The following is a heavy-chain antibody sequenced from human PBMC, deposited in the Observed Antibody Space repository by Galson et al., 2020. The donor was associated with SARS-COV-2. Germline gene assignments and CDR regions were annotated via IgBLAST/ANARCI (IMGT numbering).Heavy chain of an antibody. CDR1: GYSFATYW. CDR2: IYPGDSDT. D-gene: IGHD6-13*01. CDR3: ARLFSSSWYVSYYYGMDV. V-gene: IGHV5-51*01. Sequence: GESLKISCKGSGYSFATYWIGWVRQMPGKGLEWMGTIYPGDSDTRYSPSFQCQVTISADNSISTAYLQWGSLKASDTAMYYCARLFSSSWYVSYYYGMDVWGKGTTVTVSS. J-gene: IGHJ6*04.